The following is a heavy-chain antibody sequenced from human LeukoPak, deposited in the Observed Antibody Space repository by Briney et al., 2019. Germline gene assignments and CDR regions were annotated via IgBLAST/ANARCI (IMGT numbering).Heavy chain of an antibody. CDR2: IWYDGSNK. Sequence: PGGSLRLSCAASGFTFSSYEMNWVRQAPGEGLKWVAVIWYDGSNKYYADSVKGRFTISRDSSKNTLYLQMNSLRAEDTAVYYCATDRALGYFDYWGLGTLVTVSS. J-gene: IGHJ4*02. CDR3: ATDRALGYFDY. CDR1: GFTFSSYE. D-gene: IGHD1-26*01. V-gene: IGHV3-33*08.